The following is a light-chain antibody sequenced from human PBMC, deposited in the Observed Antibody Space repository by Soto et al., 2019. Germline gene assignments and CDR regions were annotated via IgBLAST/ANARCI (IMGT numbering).Light chain of an antibody. CDR2: DAS. J-gene: IGKJ3*01. CDR3: QQRSNWPPGVT. CDR1: QSVSSY. V-gene: IGKV3-11*01. Sequence: EIVLTQSPATLSLSPGERATLSCRASQSVSSYLAWYQQKPGQAPRLLIYDASTRATGIPARFSGSGSGTDFTLTISSLGPEDFAVDYCQQRSNWPPGVTFGPGTKVDIK.